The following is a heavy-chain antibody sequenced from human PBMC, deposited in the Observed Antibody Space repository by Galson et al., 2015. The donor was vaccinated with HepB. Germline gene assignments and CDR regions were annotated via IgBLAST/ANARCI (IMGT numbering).Heavy chain of an antibody. D-gene: IGHD1-7*01. CDR1: GFTFSSNG. CDR3: ARGGGGTGTTWWDYYGMDV. J-gene: IGHJ6*02. Sequence: SLRLSCAASGFTFSSNGMHWVRQAPGKGLEWVAVIWYDGSNKYYADSVKGRFTISRDNSKNTLYLQMNSLRAEDTAVYYCARGGGGTGTTWWDYYGMDVWGQGTTVTVSS. V-gene: IGHV3-33*01. CDR2: IWYDGSNK.